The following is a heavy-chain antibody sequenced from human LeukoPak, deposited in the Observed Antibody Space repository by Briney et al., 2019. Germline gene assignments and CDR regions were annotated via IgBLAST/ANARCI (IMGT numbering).Heavy chain of an antibody. Sequence: ASVTVSCKASGYTFTGYYMHWVRQAPGQGLEWMGIINPSGGSTSYAQKFQGRVTMTRDTSTSTVYMELSSQRSEDTAVYYCAREGLTMVRGVIITNYFDYWGQGTLVTVSS. CDR3: AREGLTMVRGVIITNYFDY. CDR2: INPSGGST. CDR1: GYTFTGYY. V-gene: IGHV1-46*01. J-gene: IGHJ4*02. D-gene: IGHD3-10*01.